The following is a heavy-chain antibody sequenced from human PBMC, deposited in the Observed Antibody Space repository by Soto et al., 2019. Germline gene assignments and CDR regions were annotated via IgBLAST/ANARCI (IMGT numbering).Heavy chain of an antibody. J-gene: IGHJ4*02. V-gene: IGHV3-7*01. Sequence: EVQLVESGGGLVQPGGSLRLSCAASGLTFSSHWMSWVRQAPGKGLEWVANIKEDGSQKYYVDSVKGRFTISRDNTRNSLYLQMNSLRAEDTAVYYCETGFLGYWGQGTLVSVSS. D-gene: IGHD3-9*01. CDR3: ETGFLGY. CDR1: GLTFSSHW. CDR2: IKEDGSQK.